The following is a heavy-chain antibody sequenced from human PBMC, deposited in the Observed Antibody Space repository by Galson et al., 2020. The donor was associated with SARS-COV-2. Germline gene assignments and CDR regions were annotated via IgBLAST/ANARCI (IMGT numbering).Heavy chain of an antibody. CDR3: ARRRQFDHYGMDV. CDR1: GYIFGTYW. Sequence: KIGESLKISCKGSGYIFGTYWIDWVRQMPGKGLEWMGIIYPGDSDTRYSPSFQGQVTISADRSTSTAYLQWNSLRASDTATYFCARRRQFDHYGMDVWGEGTTVTVSS. D-gene: IGHD3-10*01. CDR2: IYPGDSDT. J-gene: IGHJ6*04. V-gene: IGHV5-51*01.